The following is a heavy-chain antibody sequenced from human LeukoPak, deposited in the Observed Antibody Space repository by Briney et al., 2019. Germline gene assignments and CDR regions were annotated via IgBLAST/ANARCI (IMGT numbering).Heavy chain of an antibody. CDR1: GYTFTSYG. D-gene: IGHD3-16*01. V-gene: IGHV1-46*01. J-gene: IGHJ4*02. CDR2: INPSGGST. Sequence: ASVKVSCKASGYTFTSYGISWVRQAPGQGLEWMGIINPSGGSTSYAQKFQGRVTMTRDMSTSAVYMELSSLRSEDTAVYYCARGGDYVWGSKDYWGQGTLVTVSS. CDR3: ARGGDYVWGSKDY.